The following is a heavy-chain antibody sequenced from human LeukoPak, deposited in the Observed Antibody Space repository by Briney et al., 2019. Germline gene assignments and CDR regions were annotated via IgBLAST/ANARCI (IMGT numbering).Heavy chain of an antibody. CDR2: IYYSGST. Sequence: SETLSLTCTVPGGSISISSYYWGWIRQPPGKGLEWIGSIYYSGSTYYNPSLKSRVTISVDTSKNQFSLKLSSVTAADTAVYYCARHLVPKYYFDYWGQGTLVTVSS. CDR3: ARHLVPKYYFDY. V-gene: IGHV4-39*01. CDR1: GGSISISSYY. D-gene: IGHD2-8*02. J-gene: IGHJ4*02.